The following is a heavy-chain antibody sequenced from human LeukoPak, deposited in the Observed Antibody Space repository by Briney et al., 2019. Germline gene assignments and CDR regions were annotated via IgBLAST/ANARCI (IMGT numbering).Heavy chain of an antibody. Sequence: SETLSLTCTVSGGSISSYYWSWIRQPPGKGLEWIGYIYYSGSTNYNPSLKSRVTISVDTSKNQFSLKLSSVTAADTAVYYCARDKELLLDYRGQGTLVTVSS. D-gene: IGHD2-15*01. CDR2: IYYSGST. CDR3: ARDKELLLDY. V-gene: IGHV4-59*01. CDR1: GGSISSYY. J-gene: IGHJ4*02.